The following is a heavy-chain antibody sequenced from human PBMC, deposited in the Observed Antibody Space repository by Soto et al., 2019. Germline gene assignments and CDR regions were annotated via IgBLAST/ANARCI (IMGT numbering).Heavy chain of an antibody. V-gene: IGHV4-59*01. CDR3: ATGYSSSAHFDY. D-gene: IGHD6-6*01. CDR2: IYYSGST. Sequence: SETLSLTCTVSGGSISSYYWSWIRQPPGKGLEWIGYIYYSGSTNYNPSLKSRVTISVDTSKNQFSLKLSSVIAADTAVYYCATGYSSSAHFDYWGQGTLVTAPQ. CDR1: GGSISSYY. J-gene: IGHJ4*02.